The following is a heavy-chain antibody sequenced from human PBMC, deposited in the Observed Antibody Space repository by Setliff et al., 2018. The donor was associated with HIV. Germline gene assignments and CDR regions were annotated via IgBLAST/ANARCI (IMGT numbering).Heavy chain of an antibody. CDR2: VYHSGTT. Sequence: PSETLSLTCAVSGYSISTAYYWGWIRQPPGKGLEWIGSVYHSGTTYYNPFLKSRVTISVDMSNNQFSLKVTSVTAADTAIYYCATHVVALGIVVLPAGALDFWGPGTLVTVSS. CDR3: ATHVVALGIVVLPAGALDF. V-gene: IGHV4-38-2*01. CDR1: GYSISTAYY. J-gene: IGHJ4*02. D-gene: IGHD2-2*01.